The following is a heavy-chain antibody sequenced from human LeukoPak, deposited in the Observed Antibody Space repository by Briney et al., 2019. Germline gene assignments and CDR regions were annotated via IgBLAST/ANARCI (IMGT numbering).Heavy chain of an antibody. V-gene: IGHV1-18*01. D-gene: IGHD6-25*01. CDR1: GYTFTSYG. CDR3: ARDGHIAAELFDY. J-gene: IGHJ4*02. Sequence: GASVKVSCKTSGYTFTSYGISWVRQAPGQRLEWMGWISAYNANTNYAQNLQGRVTMTTDTSTTTAYMELRNLRSDATAVYFCARDGHIAAELFDYWGQGTLVTVSS. CDR2: ISAYNANT.